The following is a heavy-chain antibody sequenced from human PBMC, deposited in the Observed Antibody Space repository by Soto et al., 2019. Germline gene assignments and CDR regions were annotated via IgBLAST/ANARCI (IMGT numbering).Heavy chain of an antibody. J-gene: IGHJ6*02. CDR1: GYSFPSYW. D-gene: IGHD2-15*01. CDR3: ARSGYCSGGSCYGVYYYYYGMDV. V-gene: IGHV5-10-1*01. CDR2: IDPSDSYT. Sequence: GESLKISCQGSGYSFPSYWISWVRQMPGKGLEWMGRIDPSDSYTNYSPSFQGHVTISADKSISTAYLQWSSLKASDTAVYYCARSGYCSGGSCYGVYYYYYGMDVWGQGTTVTVSS.